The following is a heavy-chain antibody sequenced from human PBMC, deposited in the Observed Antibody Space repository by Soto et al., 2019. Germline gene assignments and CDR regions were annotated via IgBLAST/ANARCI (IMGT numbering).Heavy chain of an antibody. V-gene: IGHV4-59*08. CDR1: GGSISSYY. CDR3: ARLTYYYDSSGDFYFDY. Sequence: SETLSLTCTVSGGSISSYYWSWIRQPPGKGLEWIGYIYYSGSTNYNPSLKSRVTISVDTSKNQFSLKLSSVTAADTAVYYCARLTYYYDSSGDFYFDYWGQGTLVTVSS. J-gene: IGHJ4*02. CDR2: IYYSGST. D-gene: IGHD3-22*01.